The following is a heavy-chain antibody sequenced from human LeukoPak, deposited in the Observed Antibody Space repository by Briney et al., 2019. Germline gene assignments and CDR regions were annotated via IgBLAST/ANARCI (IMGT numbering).Heavy chain of an antibody. D-gene: IGHD3-3*01. CDR3: AGPFWSQYDY. CDR1: GFTFSSYG. Sequence: GGSLRLSCAASGFTFSSYGMHWVRQAPGKGLEWVAVISYDGSNKYYADSVKGRFTISRDNSKNTLYLQMNSLRAEDTAVYYCAGPFWSQYDYWGQGTLVTVSS. J-gene: IGHJ4*02. CDR2: ISYDGSNK. V-gene: IGHV3-30*03.